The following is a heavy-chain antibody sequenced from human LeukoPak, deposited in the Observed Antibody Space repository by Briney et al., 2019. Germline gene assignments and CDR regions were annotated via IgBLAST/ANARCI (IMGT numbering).Heavy chain of an antibody. CDR1: GGXFSGYY. D-gene: IGHD3-22*01. J-gene: IGHJ3*02. CDR2: INHSGST. CDR3: ARHWVSADSSGETYAFDI. Sequence: SETLSLTCAVYGGXFSGYYCNWIRQPPGKGLQWIGEINHSGSTNYNPSLKSRVTISVDTSKNQFSLKLSSVTAADTAVYYCARHWVSADSSGETYAFDIWGQGTMVTVSS. V-gene: IGHV4-34*01.